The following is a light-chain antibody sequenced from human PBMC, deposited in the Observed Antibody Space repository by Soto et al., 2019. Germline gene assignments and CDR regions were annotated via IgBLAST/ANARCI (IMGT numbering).Light chain of an antibody. V-gene: IGLV2-8*01. J-gene: IGLJ1*01. CDR2: EVS. CDR1: SSDVGGYNY. CDR3: SSYAGSNWWV. Sequence: QSALTQPPSASGSPGQSVTISCTGTSSDVGGYNYVSWYQQHPGKAPKLMIYEVSKRPSGVPDRFSGSKSGNTASLTVSGLQAADEADYYCSSYAGSNWWVFGTGTKLTVL.